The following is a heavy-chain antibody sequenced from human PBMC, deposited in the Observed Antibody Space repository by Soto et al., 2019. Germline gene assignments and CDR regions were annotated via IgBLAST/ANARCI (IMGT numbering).Heavy chain of an antibody. Sequence: QVQLVQSGAEVKKPGSSVKVSCKASGGTFSTYTITWVRQAPGQGLEWMGRIIPIIGIINYAQKFQGRVKISADKFTGTAYMELTGLKSDDTAVYYCAGDPDSHYNDSHASSYPWGQGTLVTVSS. CDR3: AGDPDSHYNDSHASSYP. V-gene: IGHV1-69*08. CDR1: GGTFSTYT. D-gene: IGHD4-4*01. J-gene: IGHJ5*02. CDR2: IIPIIGII.